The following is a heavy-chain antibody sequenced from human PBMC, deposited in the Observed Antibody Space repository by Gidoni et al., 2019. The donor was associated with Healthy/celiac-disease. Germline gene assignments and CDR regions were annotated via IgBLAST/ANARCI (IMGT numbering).Heavy chain of an antibody. CDR1: GGSISIGSYY. CDR2: IYTSGST. J-gene: IGHJ4*02. Sequence: QVQLQASGPGLVKPSQTLSLTCTVSGGSISIGSYYWSWIRQPAGKGLEWIGRIYTSGSTNYNPSLKSRVTISVDTSKNQFALKLSSVTAADTAVYYCARERAGRSYPFDYWGQGTLVTVSS. D-gene: IGHD1-26*01. CDR3: ARERAGRSYPFDY. V-gene: IGHV4-61*02.